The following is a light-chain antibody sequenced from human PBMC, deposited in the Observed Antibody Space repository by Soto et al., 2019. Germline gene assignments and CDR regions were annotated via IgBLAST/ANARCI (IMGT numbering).Light chain of an antibody. V-gene: IGKV3-11*01. Sequence: EILLTQSPSTLSLSPGERATLSCRASQSVGSSLAWYQQRPGQAPRLLIYDAFIRATGIPARFSGSESGTDFTLTISSLEPEDFEVYYCQQRSNWPLTFGQGTRLEIK. CDR1: QSVGSS. CDR3: QQRSNWPLT. CDR2: DAF. J-gene: IGKJ5*01.